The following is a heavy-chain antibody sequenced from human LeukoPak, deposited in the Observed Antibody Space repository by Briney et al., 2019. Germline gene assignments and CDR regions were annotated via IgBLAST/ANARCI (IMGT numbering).Heavy chain of an antibody. V-gene: IGHV3-23*01. D-gene: IGHD6-13*01. J-gene: IGHJ4*02. CDR2: ISGSGGST. Sequence: GGSLRLSCAASGFTFSSYAMSWVRQAPGKGLEWVSAISGSGGSTYYADSVKGRFTISRDNSKNTLYLQMNSPRAEDTAVYYCAKYEAAAGYFDYWGQGTLITVSS. CDR3: AKYEAAAGYFDY. CDR1: GFTFSSYA.